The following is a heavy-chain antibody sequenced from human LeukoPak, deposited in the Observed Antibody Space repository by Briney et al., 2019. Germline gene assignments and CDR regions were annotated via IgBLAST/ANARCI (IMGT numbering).Heavy chain of an antibody. J-gene: IGHJ4*02. CDR3: AKEPILRYFDWLYFDY. CDR1: GFTFSSYA. D-gene: IGHD3-9*01. CDR2: ISGSGATT. Sequence: GGSLRLSCAASGFTFSSYAMHWVRQAPGKGLECVSAISGSGATTHYADSVKGRFTISRDNTKNTLYLQMNSLRAEDTAVYYCAKEPILRYFDWLYFDYWGQGTLVTVSS. V-gene: IGHV3-23*01.